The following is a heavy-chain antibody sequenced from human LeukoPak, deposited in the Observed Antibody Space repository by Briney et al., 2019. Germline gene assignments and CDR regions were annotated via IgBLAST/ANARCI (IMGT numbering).Heavy chain of an antibody. CDR2: ISYDGSNK. CDR1: GFTFSSYA. Sequence: GRSLRLSCAASGFTFSSYAMHWVRQAPGKGLEWVAVISYDGSNKYYADSVKGRFTISRDNSKNTLYLQMNSLRAEDTAVYYCARGISGGNSRGKHYFDYWGQGTLVTVSS. D-gene: IGHD4-23*01. V-gene: IGHV3-30-3*01. CDR3: ARGISGGNSRGKHYFDY. J-gene: IGHJ4*02.